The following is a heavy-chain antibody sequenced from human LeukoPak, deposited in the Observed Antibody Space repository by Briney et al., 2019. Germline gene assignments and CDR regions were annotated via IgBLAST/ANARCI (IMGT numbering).Heavy chain of an antibody. J-gene: IGHJ6*03. D-gene: IGHD6-6*01. CDR3: ARDAAARHGYYYYMDV. CDR2: IYYSGST. V-gene: IGHV4-59*01. CDR1: GGSISSYY. Sequence: SETLSLTCTVSGGSISSYYWSWIRQPPGKGLEWIGYIYYSGSTNYNPSLKSRVTISVDTSKNQFSLKLSSVTAADTAVYYCARDAAARHGYYYYMDVWGKGTTATVSS.